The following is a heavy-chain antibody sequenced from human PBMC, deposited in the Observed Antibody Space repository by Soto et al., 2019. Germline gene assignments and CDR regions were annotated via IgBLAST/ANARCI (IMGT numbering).Heavy chain of an antibody. CDR1: GFAFNSHG. CDR2: VSFDGNTK. Sequence: QDQVVESGGGVVQPGKSLRLSCVASGFAFNSHGMHWARQTPGKGPEWVAGVSFDGNTKTYADSVKGRFTISRDSSSNTLYLQMNSLRPEDSAIYYCARDVIPHYSDNRDSWGPGTQVTVSS. J-gene: IGHJ5*01. CDR3: ARDVIPHYSDNRDS. V-gene: IGHV3-30*03. D-gene: IGHD4-17*01.